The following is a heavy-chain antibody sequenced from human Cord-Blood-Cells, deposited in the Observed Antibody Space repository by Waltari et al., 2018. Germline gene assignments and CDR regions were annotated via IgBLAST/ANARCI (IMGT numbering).Heavy chain of an antibody. V-gene: IGHV1-8*01. Sequence: QVQLVQSGAEVKKPGASVKVSCKASGYTFTSYDINWVRQATGQGLEWMGWMNPNSGTTGYAQKFQGRVTMTRNTSISTAYMELSSLRSEDTAVYYCARDRGYCGGDCYYGMDVWGQGTTVTVSS. J-gene: IGHJ6*02. CDR2: MNPNSGTT. CDR3: ARDRGYCGGDCYYGMDV. CDR1: GYTFTSYD. D-gene: IGHD2-21*01.